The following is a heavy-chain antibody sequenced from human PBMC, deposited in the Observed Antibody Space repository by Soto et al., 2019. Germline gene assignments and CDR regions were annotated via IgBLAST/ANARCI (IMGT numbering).Heavy chain of an antibody. CDR1: GGTFSSYA. Sequence: GASVKVSCKASGGTFSSYAISWVRQAPGQGLGWMGGIIPIPGTANYAQKFQGRVTITADESTSTAYMELSSLRSEDTAVYYCARSQGSSTSLEIYYYYYGMDVWGQGTTVTVSS. CDR2: IIPIPGTA. J-gene: IGHJ6*02. V-gene: IGHV1-69*13. CDR3: ARSQGSSTSLEIYYYYYGMDV. D-gene: IGHD2-2*01.